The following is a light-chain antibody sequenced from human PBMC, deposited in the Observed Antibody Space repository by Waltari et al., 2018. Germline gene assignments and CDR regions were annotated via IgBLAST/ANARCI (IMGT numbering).Light chain of an antibody. J-gene: IGKJ1*01. CDR1: QPVSSSY. CDR3: QQFGTTPWT. Sequence: ENVLAQSPGTLSLAPGERVSLSCRASQPVSSSYVAWYQQKPGQAPRLLMYGASRRATGNPDRFSGSGSGTDFTLTISRLAPEDSAVYYCQQFGTTPWTFGQGTTVKI. CDR2: GAS. V-gene: IGKV3-20*01.